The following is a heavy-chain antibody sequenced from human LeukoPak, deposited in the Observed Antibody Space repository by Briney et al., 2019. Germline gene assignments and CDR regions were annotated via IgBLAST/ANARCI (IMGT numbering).Heavy chain of an antibody. V-gene: IGHV5-51*01. CDR3: ARPLYDSSGPPGTYYYYMDV. CDR2: IYPGDSDT. CDR1: GYSFTSYW. D-gene: IGHD3-22*01. J-gene: IGHJ6*03. Sequence: GESLKISXKGSGYSFTSYWIGWVRQRPGKGLEWMGIIYPGDSDTIYSPSFQGQVTISADKSISTAYLQWSSLKASDTAMYYCARPLYDSSGPPGTYYYYMDVWGKGTTVTVSS.